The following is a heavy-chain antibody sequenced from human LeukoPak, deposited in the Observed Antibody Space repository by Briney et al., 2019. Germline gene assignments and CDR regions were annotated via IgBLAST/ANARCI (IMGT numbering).Heavy chain of an antibody. Sequence: GSLRLSCAASGFTFSSSAMNWVCQAPGKGLEWVSAISGSGGSTYYADSVKGRFTISRDNSRNTLYLQMNSLRAEDTAVYYCAKGPLLWNWGQGTLVTVSS. CDR1: GFTFSSSA. V-gene: IGHV3-23*01. CDR2: ISGSGGST. J-gene: IGHJ4*02. CDR3: AKGPLLWN. D-gene: IGHD2/OR15-2a*01.